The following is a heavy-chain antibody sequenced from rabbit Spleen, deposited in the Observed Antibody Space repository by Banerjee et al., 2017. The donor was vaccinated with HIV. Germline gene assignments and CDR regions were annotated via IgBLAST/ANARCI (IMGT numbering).Heavy chain of an antibody. V-gene: IGHV1S40*01. CDR2: IYAGISTNI. Sequence: QSLEESGGGLVKPEGSLTLTCTASGFSFSIDYFPCWDRQAPGKGLEWIACIYAGISTNIYYANWAKGRFTISKSSSTTVTLQMTSLTAADTATYFCARDTGSSFSSYGMDLWGPGTLVTVS. J-gene: IGHJ6*01. CDR3: ARDTGSSFSSYGMDL. D-gene: IGHD8-1*01. CDR1: GFSFSIDYF.